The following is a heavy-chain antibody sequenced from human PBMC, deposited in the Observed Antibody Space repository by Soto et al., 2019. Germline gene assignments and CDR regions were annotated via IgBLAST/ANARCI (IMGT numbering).Heavy chain of an antibody. CDR1: GFTFFAYA. CDR3: AKDSTPAFPRMDV. CDR2: ISGSGGYT. Sequence: EGQLLESGGGLVQPGGSLRLSCAASGFTFFAYAMTWVRQAPGKGLEWVSTISGSGGYTYYADSVKGRFTISRDSSKNTLYLQIHSLRAEDTAIYYCAKDSTPAFPRMDVWGQGTTVPVSS. D-gene: IGHD2-2*01. V-gene: IGHV3-23*01. J-gene: IGHJ6*02.